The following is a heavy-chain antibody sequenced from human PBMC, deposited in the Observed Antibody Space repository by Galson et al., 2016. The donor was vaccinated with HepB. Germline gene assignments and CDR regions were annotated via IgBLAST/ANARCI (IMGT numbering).Heavy chain of an antibody. CDR1: GFTFSRFW. J-gene: IGHJ1*01. Sequence: SLRLSCAASGFTFSRFWMNWVRQAPGKGLEWVASIKGDGSKSFYADSVKGRFTISRDNVENSLSLQMNSLRAEDTAVYYCARYGDEAGWNFHQWCQGTLVTVAS. CDR2: IKGDGSKS. CDR3: ARYGDEAGWNFHQ. D-gene: IGHD6-19*01. V-gene: IGHV3-7*03.